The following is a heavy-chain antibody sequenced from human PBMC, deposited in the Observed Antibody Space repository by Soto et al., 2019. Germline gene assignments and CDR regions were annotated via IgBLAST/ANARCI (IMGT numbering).Heavy chain of an antibody. J-gene: IGHJ4*02. D-gene: IGHD6-13*01. CDR3: ARDSIMAAAGY. V-gene: IGHV1-18*01. CDR2: ISAYNGNT. Sequence: ASVKVSCKASGYTFTSYGISWVRQAPGQGLEWMGWISAYNGNTNYAQKLQGRVTITTDTSTSTAYMELRSFISDYTAVYYCARDSIMAAAGYWGQGTLVTVSS. CDR1: GYTFTSYG.